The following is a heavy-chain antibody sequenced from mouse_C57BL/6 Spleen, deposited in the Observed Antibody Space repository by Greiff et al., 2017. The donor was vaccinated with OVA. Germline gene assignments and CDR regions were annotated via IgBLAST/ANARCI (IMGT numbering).Heavy chain of an antibody. Sequence: EVQRVESGGGLVKPGGSLKLSCAASGFTFSDYGMHWVRQAPEKGLEWVAYISSGSSTIYYADTVKGRFTISRDNAKNTLFLQMTSLRSEDTAMDYCARMHYGNYYFDYWGQGTTLTVSS. CDR1: GFTFSDYG. D-gene: IGHD2-1*01. V-gene: IGHV5-17*01. CDR2: ISSGSSTI. CDR3: ARMHYGNYYFDY. J-gene: IGHJ2*01.